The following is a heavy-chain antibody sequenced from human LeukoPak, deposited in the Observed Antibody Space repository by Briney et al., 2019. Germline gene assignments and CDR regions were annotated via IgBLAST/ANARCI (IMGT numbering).Heavy chain of an antibody. J-gene: IGHJ4*02. CDR3: ARDSSGWPYYFDY. CDR1: GLTFSSYA. D-gene: IGHD6-19*01. CDR2: ISSNGGST. V-gene: IGHV3-64*01. Sequence: GGSLRLPCAASGLTFSSYAMHWVRQAPGKGLEYVSAISSNGGSTYYANSVKGRFTISRDNSKNTLYLQMGSLRAEDMAVYYCARDSSGWPYYFDYWGQGTLVTVSS.